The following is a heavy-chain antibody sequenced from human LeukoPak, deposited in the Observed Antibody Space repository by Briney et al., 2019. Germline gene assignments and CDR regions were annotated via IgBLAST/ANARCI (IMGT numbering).Heavy chain of an antibody. V-gene: IGHV4-61*02. CDR2: ISSSGST. D-gene: IGHD1-14*01. CDR3: ARVYNVDV. Sequence: PSETLSLTCTVSGDSISSGDYYWSWIRQPAGKGLEWIGRISSSGSTNYNPSLKSRVTISVDTSKNQFSLKLSSVTAADTAVYYCARVYNVDVWGKGTTVTVSS. CDR1: GDSISSGDYY. J-gene: IGHJ6*04.